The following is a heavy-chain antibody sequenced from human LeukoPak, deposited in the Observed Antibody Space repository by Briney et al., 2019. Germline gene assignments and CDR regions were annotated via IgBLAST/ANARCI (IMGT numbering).Heavy chain of an antibody. Sequence: PSQTLSLTCTVSGGSISSGHYYWSWIRQPPGKGLEWIGYSYYSGSTYYNPSIKSRVTISVDKAKNQFSLKLSSVTAADTAVYYCAGYCSSTSCYPLYYFDYWGQGTLVTVSS. CDR2: SYYSGST. J-gene: IGHJ4*02. V-gene: IGHV4-30-4*08. CDR3: AGYCSSTSCYPLYYFDY. D-gene: IGHD2-2*01. CDR1: GGSISSGHYY.